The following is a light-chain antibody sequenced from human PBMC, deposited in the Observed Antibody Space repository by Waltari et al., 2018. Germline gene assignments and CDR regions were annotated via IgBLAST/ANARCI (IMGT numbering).Light chain of an antibody. J-gene: IGLJ2*01. V-gene: IGLV2-23*02. CDR1: SSDIGSSNL. CDR3: CSYGGTTKL. CDR2: EVI. Sequence: QSALTQPASVSGSPGQSITISCTGTSSDIGSSNLFSWYQPHPDKAPKLLIYEVIKRPSGFSDRFSGSSSGNSASLTICGLQAEDEGDYFLCSYGGTTKLFGGGTKLTVL.